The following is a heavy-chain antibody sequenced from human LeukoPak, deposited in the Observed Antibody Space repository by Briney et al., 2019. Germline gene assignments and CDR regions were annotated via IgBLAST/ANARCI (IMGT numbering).Heavy chain of an antibody. Sequence: PGGSLRLSCAASGFTFSSYGMHWVRQAPGKGLEWVAFIRYDGSNKYYADSVKGRFTISRDNAKNSLYLQMISLRVEDTSVYSCARLRGRSSGTYRYQTALEYWGHGSLVTVSS. V-gene: IGHV3-30*02. CDR2: IRYDGSNK. CDR1: GFTFSSYG. D-gene: IGHD1-26*01. CDR3: ARLRGRSSGTYRYQTALEY. J-gene: IGHJ4*01.